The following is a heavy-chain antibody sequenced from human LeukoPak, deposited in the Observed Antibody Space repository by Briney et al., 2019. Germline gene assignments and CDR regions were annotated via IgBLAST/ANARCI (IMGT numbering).Heavy chain of an antibody. CDR3: ARVGSGWSYYFDY. Sequence: PGGSLTLPCAASGLTFSSYSMKWVRQAPGNGLESVASISSSSSYIYYAGSVKGRFTISRDNAKNSLYLQMNSLRAEDTAVYYCARVGSGWSYYFDYWGQGTLVTVSS. V-gene: IGHV3-21*01. D-gene: IGHD6-19*01. CDR1: GLTFSSYS. CDR2: ISSSSSYI. J-gene: IGHJ4*02.